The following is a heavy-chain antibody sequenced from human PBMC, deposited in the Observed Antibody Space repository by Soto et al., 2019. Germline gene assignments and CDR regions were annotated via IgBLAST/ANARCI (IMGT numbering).Heavy chain of an antibody. J-gene: IGHJ4*02. Sequence: SETLSLTCAVSGASISGSYYYWAWLRQSPGKGPEWIGSVFYTGFTSYNPSLESRVSVSVDTSKSQFSLKLSAVTAADTAVYYCATSLKGYHWNYFDHWGQGALVTVSS. CDR2: VFYTGFT. D-gene: IGHD1-20*01. CDR1: GASISGSYYY. V-gene: IGHV4-39*01. CDR3: ATSLKGYHWNYFDH.